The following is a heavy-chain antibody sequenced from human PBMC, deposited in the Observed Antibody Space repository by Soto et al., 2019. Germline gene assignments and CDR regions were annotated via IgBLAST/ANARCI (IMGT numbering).Heavy chain of an antibody. CDR1: GFSFGSYA. CDR3: ARWSYLDY. D-gene: IGHD3-3*01. V-gene: IGHV3-23*01. CDR2: ISGSDGKT. Sequence: GGSLRLSCAAAGFSFGSYALSWVRQAPGKGLEWVSTISGSDGKTFYADSVKGRFSISRDTSQSTLYPQMNSLRADDTAMYYCARWSYLDYWGQGTRVTVSS. J-gene: IGHJ4*02.